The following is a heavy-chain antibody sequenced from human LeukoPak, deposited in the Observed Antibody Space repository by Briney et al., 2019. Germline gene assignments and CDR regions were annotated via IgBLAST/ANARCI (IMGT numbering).Heavy chain of an antibody. CDR1: GGTFSSYA. D-gene: IGHD2-2*01. CDR2: IIPILGIA. Sequence: GASVKVSCKASGGTFSSYAISWVRQAPGQGLEWMGRIIPILGIANYAQKSQGRVTITADKSTSTAYMELSSLRSEDTAVYYCAREGVGCSSTSCYGDYYYYGMDVWGQGTTVTVSS. J-gene: IGHJ6*02. CDR3: AREGVGCSSTSCYGDYYYYGMDV. V-gene: IGHV1-69*04.